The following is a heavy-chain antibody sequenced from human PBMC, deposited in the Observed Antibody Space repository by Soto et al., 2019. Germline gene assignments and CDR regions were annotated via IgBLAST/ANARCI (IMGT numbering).Heavy chain of an antibody. D-gene: IGHD6-13*01. CDR1: GDSIIGTHW. J-gene: IGHJ4*01. CDR3: ARYSAASGTYYFDY. Sequence: SETLALTCAVSGDSIIGTHWWSWLRRPPGKGLEFIGETHHSRGTNYNPSLRSRVTMSLDKSKNQLSLILYSVTAADTGVYYCARYSAASGTYYFDYGGQGTLVTVSS. V-gene: IGHV4-4*02. CDR2: THHSRGT.